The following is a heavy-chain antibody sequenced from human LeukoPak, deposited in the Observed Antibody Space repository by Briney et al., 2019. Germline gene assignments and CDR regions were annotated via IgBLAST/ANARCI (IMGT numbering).Heavy chain of an antibody. D-gene: IGHD4-23*01. CDR1: GGTFSSYT. J-gene: IGHJ4*02. Sequence: SVKVSCKASGGTFSSYTISWVRQAPGQGLEWMGRIIPILGIANYAQKFQSRVTITADKSTSTAYMELSSLRSEDTAVYYCAREKTVAHFDYWGQGTLVTVSS. CDR2: IIPILGIA. CDR3: AREKTVAHFDY. V-gene: IGHV1-69*04.